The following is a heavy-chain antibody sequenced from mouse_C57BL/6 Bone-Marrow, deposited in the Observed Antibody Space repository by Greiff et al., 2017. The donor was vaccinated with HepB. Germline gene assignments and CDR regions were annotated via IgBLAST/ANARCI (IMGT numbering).Heavy chain of an antibody. CDR1: GFNIKDDY. CDR3: TTHFITTVVATYYYAMDY. CDR2: IDPENGDT. V-gene: IGHV14-4*01. D-gene: IGHD1-1*01. Sequence: EVQLQQSGAELVRPGASVKLSCTASGFNIKDDYMHWVKQRPEQGLEWIGWIDPENGDTEYASKFQGKATITADTSSNTAYLPLSSLTSEDTAVYYCTTHFITTVVATYYYAMDYWGQGTSVTVSS. J-gene: IGHJ4*01.